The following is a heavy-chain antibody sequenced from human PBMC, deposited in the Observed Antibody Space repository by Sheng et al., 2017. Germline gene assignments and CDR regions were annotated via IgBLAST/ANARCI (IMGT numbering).Heavy chain of an antibody. J-gene: IGHJ5*02. Sequence: EVQLVESGGGLVKPGGSLRLSCAASGFTFVNAWLNWVRQAPGKGLEWVGHIKSKSDGGTTDYAAPVKGRFTISRDDSITTLYLQMNSLKTEDTAVYYCTTGWRYSGFDPWGQGTLVTVSS. CDR2: IKSKSDGGTT. CDR1: GFTFVNAW. D-gene: IGHD1-1*01. V-gene: IGHV3-15*01. CDR3: TTGWRYSGFDP.